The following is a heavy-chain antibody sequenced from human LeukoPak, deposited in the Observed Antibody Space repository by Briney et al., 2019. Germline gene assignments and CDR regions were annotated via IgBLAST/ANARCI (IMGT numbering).Heavy chain of an antibody. CDR1: GFTVNSNY. D-gene: IGHD3-10*01. V-gene: IGHV3-53*01. Sequence: PGRSLRLSCAASGFTVNSNYMKWVRQAPAPALEWVSVINSGGSTHYADSVKGRFTISRDNSMNTQYLQRNGLIAEDTVVYYCARDLYYYGSGSDNFLYYWGQGTLVTVSS. CDR2: INSGGST. CDR3: ARDLYYYGSGSDNFLYY. J-gene: IGHJ4*02.